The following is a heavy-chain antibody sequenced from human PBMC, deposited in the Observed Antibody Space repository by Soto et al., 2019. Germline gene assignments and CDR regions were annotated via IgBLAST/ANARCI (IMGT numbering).Heavy chain of an antibody. J-gene: IGHJ1*01. CDR1: GNTFTNYW. Sequence: EVQLVQSGAEVKKPGESLKISCRGSGNTFTNYWIGWVRQMPGKGLEWMGIIYPSDSDTRYSPSFQGQVTISADKSISTAYLQWSSLKASDTAMYYCARSPPKSGPHFQHWGQGTLVTVSS. CDR2: IYPSDSDT. V-gene: IGHV5-51*01. CDR3: ARSPPKSGPHFQH. D-gene: IGHD3-10*01.